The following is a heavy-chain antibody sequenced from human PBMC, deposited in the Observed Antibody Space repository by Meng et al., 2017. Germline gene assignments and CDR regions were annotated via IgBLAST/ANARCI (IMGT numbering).Heavy chain of an antibody. CDR1: GFTFSSYE. CDR3: ARDRARFYYDSSRGGGYYYYYGMDV. Sequence: GESLKISCAASGFTFSSYEVNWVRQAPGKGLEWVSYISSSGSTIYYADSVKGRFTISRDNAKNSLYLQMNRLRAEDTAVYYCARDRARFYYDSSRGGGYYYYYGMDVWGQGTTVTVSS. J-gene: IGHJ6*02. V-gene: IGHV3-48*03. CDR2: ISSSGSTI. D-gene: IGHD3-22*01.